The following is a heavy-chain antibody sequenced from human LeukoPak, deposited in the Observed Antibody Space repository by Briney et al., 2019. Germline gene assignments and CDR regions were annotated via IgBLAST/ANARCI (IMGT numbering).Heavy chain of an antibody. J-gene: IGHJ4*02. V-gene: IGHV4-34*01. D-gene: IGHD3-16*02. CDR3: ARVKYDYVWGSYRDIDLTDY. CDR1: GGSFSGYY. CDR2: IYYSGST. Sequence: PSETLSLTCAVYGGSFSGYYWSWIRQPPGKGLEWIGSIYYSGSTYYNPSLKSRVTISVDTSKNQFSLKLSSVTAADTAVYYCARVKYDYVWGSYRDIDLTDYWGQGTLVTVSS.